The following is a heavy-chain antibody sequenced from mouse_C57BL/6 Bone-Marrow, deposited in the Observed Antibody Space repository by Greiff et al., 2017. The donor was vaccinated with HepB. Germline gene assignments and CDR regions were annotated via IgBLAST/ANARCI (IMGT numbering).Heavy chain of an antibody. V-gene: IGHV1-62-2*01. Sequence: QVQLQQSGAELVKPGASVKLSCKASGYTFTEYTIHWVKQRSGQGLEWIGWFYPGSGSIKYNEKFKDKATLTADKSSSTVYMELSRLTSEDSAVYFCARHEVPFYYYGSSKGFAYWGQGTLVTVSA. D-gene: IGHD1-1*01. CDR3: ARHEVPFYYYGSSKGFAY. CDR1: GYTFTEYT. J-gene: IGHJ3*01. CDR2: FYPGSGSI.